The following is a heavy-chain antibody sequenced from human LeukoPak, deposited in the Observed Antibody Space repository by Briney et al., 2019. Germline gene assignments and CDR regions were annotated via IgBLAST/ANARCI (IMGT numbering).Heavy chain of an antibody. V-gene: IGHV5-51*01. D-gene: IGHD5-12*01. Sequence: KPGESLKISCKGSGYSFTSYWIGWVRQMPGKGLEWMGIIYPGDSDTRYSPSFQGQVTISADKSISTAYLQWSSLKASDTAMYYCARHVLVDIVATTTVEDYGMDVWGQGTTVNVSS. CDR3: ARHVLVDIVATTTVEDYGMDV. CDR2: IYPGDSDT. J-gene: IGHJ6*02. CDR1: GYSFTSYW.